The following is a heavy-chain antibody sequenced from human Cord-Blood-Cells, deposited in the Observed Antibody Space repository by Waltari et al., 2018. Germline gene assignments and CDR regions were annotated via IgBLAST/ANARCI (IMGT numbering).Heavy chain of an antibody. V-gene: IGHV1-2*02. CDR2: INPNSGGT. J-gene: IGHJ3*02. Sequence: QVQTVQYGGEVKTHEASGTVSCKASGYPCTVPLMAWVRQAPGQGLEWMGWINPNSGGTNYAQKLQGRVTMTRDTSISTAYMELSRLRSDDTAVYYCARFERHGDYDAFDIWGQGTMVTVSS. D-gene: IGHD4-17*01. CDR3: ARFERHGDYDAFDI. CDR1: GYPCTVPL.